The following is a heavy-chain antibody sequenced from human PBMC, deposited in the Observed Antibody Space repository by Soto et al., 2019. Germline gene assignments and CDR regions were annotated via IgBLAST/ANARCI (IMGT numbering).Heavy chain of an antibody. CDR2: IIPIFGTA. CDR1: GGTFSSYA. CDR3: AREVVVAATGWFDP. V-gene: IGHV1-69*12. Sequence: QVQLVQSGAEVKKPGSSVKVSCKAPGGTFSSYAISWVRQAPGQGLEWMGGIIPIFGTANYAQKFQGRVTLTADESTSTAYMELSSLRSEDTAVYYCAREVVVAATGWFDPWGQGRLITVSS. J-gene: IGHJ5*02. D-gene: IGHD2-15*01.